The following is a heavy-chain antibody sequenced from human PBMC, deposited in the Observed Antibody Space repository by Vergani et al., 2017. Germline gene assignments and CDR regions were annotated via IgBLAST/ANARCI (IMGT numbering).Heavy chain of an antibody. V-gene: IGHV4-61*10. CDR2: IYYSGST. J-gene: IGHJ5*02. D-gene: IGHD3-10*01. Sequence: QVQLQESGPGLVKPSETLSLTCTVSGGSVSSGSYYWSWIRQPAGKGLEWIGYIYYSGSTNYNPSLKSRVTISVDTSKNQFSLKLSSVTAADTAVYYCARDVRGVTNWFDPWGQGTLVTVSS. CDR1: GGSVSSGSYY. CDR3: ARDVRGVTNWFDP.